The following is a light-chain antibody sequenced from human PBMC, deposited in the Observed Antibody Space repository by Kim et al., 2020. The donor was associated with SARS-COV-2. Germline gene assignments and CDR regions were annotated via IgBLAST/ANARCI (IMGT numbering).Light chain of an antibody. CDR2: GAS. J-gene: IGKJ3*01. CDR1: QSVSSNY. Sequence: SPGKRTSLSCGASQSVSSNYLAWYQQKPGQAPRLLIYGASSRATGIPDRFSGSGSGTDFTFTISRLEPEDFAVYYCQQYGSSPGTFGPGTKVDIK. V-gene: IGKV3-20*01. CDR3: QQYGSSPGT.